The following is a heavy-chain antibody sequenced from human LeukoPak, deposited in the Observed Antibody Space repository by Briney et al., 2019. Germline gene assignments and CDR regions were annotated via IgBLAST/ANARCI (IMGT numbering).Heavy chain of an antibody. CDR3: ARTREWSYYGSGHHDAFDI. D-gene: IGHD3-10*01. CDR2: IIPIFGTA. Sequence: SVKVSCKASGGTFSSYAISWVRQAPGQGLEWMGGIIPIFGTANYAQKFQGRVTITAGESTSTAYMELSSLRSEDTAVYYCARTREWSYYGSGHHDAFDIWGQGTMVTVSS. V-gene: IGHV1-69*13. J-gene: IGHJ3*02. CDR1: GGTFSSYA.